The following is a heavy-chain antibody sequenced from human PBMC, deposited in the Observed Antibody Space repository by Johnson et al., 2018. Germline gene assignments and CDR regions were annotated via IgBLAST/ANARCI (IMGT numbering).Heavy chain of an antibody. Sequence: EVQLVESGGGLVKPGGSXRLSCAASGFTFSSYSMNWVRQAPGKGLEWVSSISSSSSYIYYADSVKGRFTISRDNAKNSLYLQMNSLRAEDTDVYYCARGGEYCSSTSCLDFAFDIWGQGTMVTVSS. CDR1: GFTFSSYS. D-gene: IGHD2-2*01. CDR3: ARGGEYCSSTSCLDFAFDI. J-gene: IGHJ3*02. V-gene: IGHV3-21*01. CDR2: ISSSSSYI.